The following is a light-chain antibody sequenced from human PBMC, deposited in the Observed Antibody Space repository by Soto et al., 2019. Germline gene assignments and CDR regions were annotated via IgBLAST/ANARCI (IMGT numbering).Light chain of an antibody. V-gene: IGKV4-1*01. Sequence: DIVMTQSPDSLAVSLGERATINCKSSQSVLYSSNNKNYLAWYQQKQGQPPKVLIYWASTRESGVPDRFSGSGSGTDFTLTISSLQAEDVAVYYCQQYYSTPWTFGQGTKVGIK. CDR3: QQYYSTPWT. CDR1: QSVLYSSNNKNY. CDR2: WAS. J-gene: IGKJ1*01.